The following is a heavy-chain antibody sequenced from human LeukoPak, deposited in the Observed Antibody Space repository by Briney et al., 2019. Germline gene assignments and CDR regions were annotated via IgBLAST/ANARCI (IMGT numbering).Heavy chain of an antibody. CDR2: ISSSSSYI. J-gene: IGHJ3*02. CDR3: ARDRGSVEMATIFAFDI. CDR1: GFTFSSYG. D-gene: IGHD5-24*01. V-gene: IGHV3-21*01. Sequence: PGGSLRLSCAASGFTFSSYGMSWVRQAPGKGLEWVSSISSSSSYIYYADSVKGRFTISRDNAKNSLYLQMNSLRAEDTAVYYCARDRGSVEMATIFAFDIRGQGTMVTVSS.